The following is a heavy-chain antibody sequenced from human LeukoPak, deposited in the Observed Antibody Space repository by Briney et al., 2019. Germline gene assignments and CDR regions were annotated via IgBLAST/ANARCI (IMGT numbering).Heavy chain of an antibody. Sequence: SQTLSLTCTVSGGSISSGDYYWSWIRQPPGKGLEWIGYIYYSGSTYYNPSLKSRVTISVDTSKNQFSLKLSSVTAADTAVYYCATKRGLPYRERVDAFDIWGQGTMVSVSS. CDR2: IYYSGST. CDR3: ATKRGLPYRERVDAFDI. V-gene: IGHV4-30-4*01. D-gene: IGHD3-16*01. J-gene: IGHJ3*02. CDR1: GGSISSGDYY.